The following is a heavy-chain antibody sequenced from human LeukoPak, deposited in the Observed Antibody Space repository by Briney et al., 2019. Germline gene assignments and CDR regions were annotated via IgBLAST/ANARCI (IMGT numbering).Heavy chain of an antibody. CDR2: IYHSGST. CDR1: GGSISSYY. D-gene: IGHD3-10*01. Sequence: PSETLSLTCTVSGGSISSYYWSWIRQPPGKGLEWIGSIYHSGSTYYNPSLKSRVTISVDTSKNQFSLKLSSVTAADTAVYYCARGRSSMVRGYYYYYMDVWGKGTTVTISS. V-gene: IGHV4-38-2*02. J-gene: IGHJ6*03. CDR3: ARGRSSMVRGYYYYYMDV.